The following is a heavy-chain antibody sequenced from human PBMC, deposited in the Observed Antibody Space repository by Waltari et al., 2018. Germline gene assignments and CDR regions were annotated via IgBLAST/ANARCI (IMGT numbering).Heavy chain of an antibody. J-gene: IGHJ4*02. V-gene: IGHV1-69*10. CDR3: ARGLNPMYYYDSSGYYYPHFDY. CDR2: IIPILGIA. Sequence: QVQLVQSGAEVKKPGSSVKVSCKASGGTSSSYANSGVRPATGQGLEWMGGIIPILGIANYAQKFQGRVTITADKSTSTAYMELSSLRSEDTAVYYCARGLNPMYYYDSSGYYYPHFDYWGQGTLVTVSS. CDR1: GGTSSSYA. D-gene: IGHD3-22*01.